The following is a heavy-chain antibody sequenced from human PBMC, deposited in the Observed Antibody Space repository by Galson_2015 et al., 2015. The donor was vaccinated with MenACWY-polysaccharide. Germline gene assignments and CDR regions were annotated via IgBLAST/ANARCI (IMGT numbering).Heavy chain of an antibody. Sequence: SVKVSCKASGYKFSSYDINWVRQASGQGLEWMGWMNPNSGNTGYAQKFQGRVTMTRDTATSTAYMELRVLRYDDTAVYYCTRIMAHKHTFVDSWGQGTLVSVS. CDR3: TRIMAHKHTFVDS. CDR2: MNPNSGNT. V-gene: IGHV1-8*01. J-gene: IGHJ4*02. CDR1: GYKFSSYD. D-gene: IGHD5-12*01.